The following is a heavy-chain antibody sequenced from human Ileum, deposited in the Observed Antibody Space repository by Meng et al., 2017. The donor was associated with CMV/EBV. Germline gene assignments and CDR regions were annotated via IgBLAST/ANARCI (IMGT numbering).Heavy chain of an antibody. CDR3: ARDLLDCSGGNCYFDAFDI. Sequence: SAKVSCKPSRGTFGTYAIIWVRQAPGQGLEWMGGIIPIFNTTNYAQKFQGRVTIATDESTSTAYMELSSLRSEDTAIYYCARDLLDCSGGNCYFDAFDIWGQGTLVTVSS. D-gene: IGHD2-15*01. CDR2: IIPIFNTT. J-gene: IGHJ3*02. CDR1: RGTFGTYA. V-gene: IGHV1-69*05.